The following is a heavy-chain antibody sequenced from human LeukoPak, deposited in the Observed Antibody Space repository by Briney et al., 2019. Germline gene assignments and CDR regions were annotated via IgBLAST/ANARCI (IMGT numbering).Heavy chain of an antibody. CDR3: ARDSLRGGYQFYGMDV. V-gene: IGHV3-23*01. D-gene: IGHD5-12*01. Sequence: PGGSLRLSCAASGFTFSSYDMSWVRQAPGKGLEWVSEISGSGSSTYYADSVKGRFTISRDNSKNTLYLQMNSLRAEDTAVYYCARDSLRGGYQFYGMDVWGQGTTVTVSS. CDR1: GFTFSSYD. J-gene: IGHJ6*02. CDR2: ISGSGSST.